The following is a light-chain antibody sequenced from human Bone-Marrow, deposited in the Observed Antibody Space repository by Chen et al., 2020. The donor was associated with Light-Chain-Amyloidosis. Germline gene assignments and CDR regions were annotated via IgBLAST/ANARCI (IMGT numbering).Light chain of an antibody. V-gene: IGLV2-14*01. CDR1: TYDIGAYNY. J-gene: IGLJ1*01. Sequence: QSALTQPASVSGSPGQSITLSCTGTTYDIGAYNYVSWYQQHPGKAPKLIIYEVSNRPSGVSRRFFGSRSGDTASLTISGLQAEDEADYYCSSYTTNYTLIFGPGTRVTV. CDR3: SSYTTNYTLI. CDR2: EVS.